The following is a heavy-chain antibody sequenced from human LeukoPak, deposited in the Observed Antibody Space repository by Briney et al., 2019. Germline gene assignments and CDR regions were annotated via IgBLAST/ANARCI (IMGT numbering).Heavy chain of an antibody. D-gene: IGHD6-13*01. CDR1: GGSISSYY. CDR2: IYYSGST. J-gene: IGHJ5*02. Sequence: SETLSLTCTVSGGSISSYYWSWIRQPPGKGLEGIGYIYYSGSTNYNPSLKSRVTISVDTSKNQFSLKLSSVTAADTAVYYCARHGSSSWYWFDPWGQGTLVTASS. CDR3: ARHGSSSWYWFDP. V-gene: IGHV4-59*08.